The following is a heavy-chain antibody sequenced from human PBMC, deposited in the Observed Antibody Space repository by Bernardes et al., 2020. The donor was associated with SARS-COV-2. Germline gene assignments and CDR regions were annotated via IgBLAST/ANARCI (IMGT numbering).Heavy chain of an antibody. CDR2: IKQDGSEE. CDR1: GFIFRSYW. D-gene: IGHD1-26*01. Sequence: GGSLILSCAASGFIFRSYWMSWVRQAPGQGLAWVANIKQDGSEEYYVDSVKGRFTISRDNVKNSLYLQMNSLRAEDTAVYYCARGVPSGIDYFDPWGQGTLVTVSS. J-gene: IGHJ5*02. CDR3: ARGVPSGIDYFDP. V-gene: IGHV3-7*04.